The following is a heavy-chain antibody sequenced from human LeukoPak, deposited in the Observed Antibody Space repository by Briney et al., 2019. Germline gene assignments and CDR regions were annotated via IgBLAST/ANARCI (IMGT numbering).Heavy chain of an antibody. V-gene: IGHV3-74*01. J-gene: IGHJ4*02. Sequence: PGGSLRLSCAASGFTFSTYWMHWVRQAPGKGLVWVSRINSDGSSTSYADSVKGRLTISRDNAKNTLYLQMNSLRAEDTAVYYCAILGRGSNFDYWGQGTLATVSS. CDR1: GFTFSTYW. CDR3: AILGRGSNFDY. CDR2: INSDGSST. D-gene: IGHD3-10*01.